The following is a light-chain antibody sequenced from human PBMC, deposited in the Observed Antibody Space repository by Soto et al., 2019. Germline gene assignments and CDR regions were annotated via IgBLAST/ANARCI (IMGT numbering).Light chain of an antibody. J-gene: IGKJ1*01. Sequence: DIQMTQSPSTLSGSVGDRVTITCRASQTISSWLAWYQQKPGKAPKVLIYKASSLESGVPSRFSGSGSGTEFTLTISSLQRDDVATYYCQQSNRYPWTFGQGTKVDIK. CDR2: KAS. V-gene: IGKV1-5*03. CDR3: QQSNRYPWT. CDR1: QTISSW.